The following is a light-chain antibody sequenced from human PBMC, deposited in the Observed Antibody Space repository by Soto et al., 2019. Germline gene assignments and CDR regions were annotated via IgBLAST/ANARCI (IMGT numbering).Light chain of an antibody. J-gene: IGKJ1*01. Sequence: EIVLTQSPGTLSLSPGERATLSCRASQSVSSTYLAWYQQKPGQAPRLLIYGASSRATGIPDRFSGSGSGTDFTLTISRLVPEDFAVYYCQHYGSSLWTFGQGTKVEIE. CDR1: QSVSSTY. CDR2: GAS. CDR3: QHYGSSLWT. V-gene: IGKV3-20*01.